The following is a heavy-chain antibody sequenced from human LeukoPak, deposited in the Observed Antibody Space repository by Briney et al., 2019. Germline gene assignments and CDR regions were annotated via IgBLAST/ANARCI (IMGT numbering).Heavy chain of an antibody. J-gene: IGHJ4*02. Sequence: GGSLRLSCVASRFTFSIYAIHWVRQAPGKGLEWVAVISYDGSNKYYADSVKGRFTISRDNSKNTLYLQMNSLRAEDTAVYYCARERAEGGSGYYHSFDYWGQGTLVTVSS. CDR3: ARERAEGGSGYYHSFDY. CDR1: RFTFSIYA. D-gene: IGHD3-22*01. CDR2: ISYDGSNK. V-gene: IGHV3-30-3*01.